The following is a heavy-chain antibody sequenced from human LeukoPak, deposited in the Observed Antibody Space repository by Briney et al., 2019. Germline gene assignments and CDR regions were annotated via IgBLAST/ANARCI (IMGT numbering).Heavy chain of an antibody. CDR2: IYYRGST. CDR3: ARDRQATTAYDAFDI. Sequence: PSETLSLTCTVSGDSISSYYWSWIRQPPGKGLEWIGYIYYRGSTKYNPSFKRRVTISVDTSKNQFSLKLSSVTAADTAVYYCARDRQATTAYDAFDIWGRGTMVTVSS. D-gene: IGHD4-17*01. CDR1: GDSISSYY. J-gene: IGHJ3*02. V-gene: IGHV4-59*01.